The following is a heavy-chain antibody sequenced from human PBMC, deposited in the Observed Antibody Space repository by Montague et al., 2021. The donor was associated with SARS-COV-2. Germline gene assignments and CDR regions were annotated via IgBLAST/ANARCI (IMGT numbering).Heavy chain of an antibody. D-gene: IGHD4-23*01. CDR1: GGSLSTPHY. J-gene: IGHJ5*02. CDR3: SCGRITPGWLDP. V-gene: IGHV4-4*02. CDR2: VHHSRNA. Sequence: SETLSLTCAVSGGSLSTPHYWSWVRQPPGKGLEWIGEVHHSRNANYNASFNGRATISVDKSKNQFSLTLNSVTAADTAAYYCSCGRITPGWLDPWGQGTLVTASS.